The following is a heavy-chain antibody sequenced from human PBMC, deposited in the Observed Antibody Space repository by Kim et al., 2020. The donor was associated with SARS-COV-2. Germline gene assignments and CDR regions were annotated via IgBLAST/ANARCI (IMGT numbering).Heavy chain of an antibody. J-gene: IGHJ4*02. V-gene: IGHV3-30*18. D-gene: IGHD6-13*01. Sequence: GGSLRLSCAASGFTFSSYGMHWVRQAPGKGLEWVAVISYDGSNKYYADSVKGRFTISRDNSKNTLYLQMNSLRAEDTAVYYCAKDQNPRWGYSSSWYYFDYWGQGTLVTVSS. CDR1: GFTFSSYG. CDR2: ISYDGSNK. CDR3: AKDQNPRWGYSSSWYYFDY.